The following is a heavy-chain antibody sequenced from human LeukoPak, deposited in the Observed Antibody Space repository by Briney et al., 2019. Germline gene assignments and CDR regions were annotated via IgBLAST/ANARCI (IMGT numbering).Heavy chain of an antibody. CDR2: INSDGSTT. Sequence: AGSLRVSCAASGLNFSSNWMHWFRQAPGKRLIRFSRINSDGSTTSYADSVKGRFTISRDNAKNTLFLQMNSLRPEDTALYYCASDPYLANFWTGYPHYWGQGTLVTVSS. V-gene: IGHV3-74*01. J-gene: IGHJ4*02. CDR3: ASDPYLANFWTGYPHY. CDR1: GLNFSSNW. D-gene: IGHD3/OR15-3a*01.